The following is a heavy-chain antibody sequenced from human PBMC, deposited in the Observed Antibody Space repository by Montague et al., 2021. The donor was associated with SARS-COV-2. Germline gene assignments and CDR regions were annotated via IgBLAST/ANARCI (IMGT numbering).Heavy chain of an antibody. CDR1: GFTFSGSP. V-gene: IGHV3-23*03. CDR3: AEVGDLMAGYSLVNLDN. D-gene: IGHD3-9*01. Sequence: SLRLSCAASGFTFSGSPMSWVRQAPGKGLEWVSVIHSGGRSSYYGKSVEGRFTVSRDNSKNTVYLQMNNLRAEDTAVYYCAEVGDLMAGYSLVNLDNWGQGTLVIVSS. J-gene: IGHJ4*02. CDR2: IHSGGRSS.